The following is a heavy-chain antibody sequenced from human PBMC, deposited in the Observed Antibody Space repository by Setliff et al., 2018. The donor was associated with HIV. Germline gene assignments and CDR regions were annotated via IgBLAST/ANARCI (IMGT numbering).Heavy chain of an antibody. Sequence: RASVKVSCKASGYSFSSYGFSWVRQAPGQGLEWMGGIIPIFGSTTYAQKFQDRVSITADESKDTVEMELSSLTSEDTAVYYCARDDHYYDLGSILSDWYFDLWDRGTLVTVSS. CDR1: GYSFSSYG. V-gene: IGHV1-69*13. D-gene: IGHD3-10*01. CDR2: IIPIFGST. J-gene: IGHJ2*01. CDR3: ARDDHYYDLGSILSDWYFDL.